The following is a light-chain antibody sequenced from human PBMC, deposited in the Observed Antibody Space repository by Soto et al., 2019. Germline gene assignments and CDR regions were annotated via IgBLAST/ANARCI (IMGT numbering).Light chain of an antibody. V-gene: IGKV3-11*01. CDR3: QQGSSLPLT. CDR1: QSVSSY. Sequence: DIVLTQSPSTVSLSAGARVPISCRASQSVSSYLAWYPQKPGQAPRLLIYDASNLDTGIPSRFSGSASGTDFTLTITSLEPEDFAAYYCQQGSSLPLTFGGGTRVDIK. CDR2: DAS. J-gene: IGKJ4*01.